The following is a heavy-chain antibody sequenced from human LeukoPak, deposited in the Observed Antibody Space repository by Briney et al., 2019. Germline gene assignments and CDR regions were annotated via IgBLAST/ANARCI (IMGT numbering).Heavy chain of an antibody. V-gene: IGHV3-30*03. CDR3: AREGQEYSSGWLSGYFDL. J-gene: IGHJ2*01. Sequence: PGGSLRLSCAASGFTFSSYSMNWVRQAPGKGLEWVAVISYDGSNKYYADSVKGRFTISRDNSKNTLCLQMDSLRAEDTAVYYCAREGQEYSSGWLSGYFDLWGRGTLVTVSS. D-gene: IGHD6-19*01. CDR2: ISYDGSNK. CDR1: GFTFSSYS.